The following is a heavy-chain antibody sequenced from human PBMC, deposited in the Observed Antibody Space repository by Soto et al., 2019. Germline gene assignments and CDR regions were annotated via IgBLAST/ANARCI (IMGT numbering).Heavy chain of an antibody. CDR3: ARDLRGWELPDY. CDR1: GGSISSSNW. D-gene: IGHD1-26*01. CDR2: IYHSGST. V-gene: IGHV4-4*02. Sequence: QVQLQESGPGLVKPSGTLSLTCAVSGGSISSSNWWSWVRQPPGKGLEWIGEIYHSGSTNYNPSLKRRXIIXVXTSKNQFSLKLSSVTDADTAVYYCARDLRGWELPDYWGQGTLVTVSS. J-gene: IGHJ4*02.